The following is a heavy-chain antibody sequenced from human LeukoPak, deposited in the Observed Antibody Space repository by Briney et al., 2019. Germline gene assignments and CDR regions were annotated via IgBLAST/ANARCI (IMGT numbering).Heavy chain of an antibody. J-gene: IGHJ6*03. V-gene: IGHV4-61*02. CDR1: GGPISTGYNY. Sequence: PSQTLSLTCTVSGGPISTGYNYWSWVRQPAGKGLQWIGRVDTSGITNYNPSLKSRVAISIDTSKNQFSLKLSSVTAADTAVYYCARGKTAIAADYYYYYYFVDVWGTGTTVTISS. CDR3: ARGKTAIAADYYYYYYFVDV. CDR2: VDTSGIT. D-gene: IGHD6-13*01.